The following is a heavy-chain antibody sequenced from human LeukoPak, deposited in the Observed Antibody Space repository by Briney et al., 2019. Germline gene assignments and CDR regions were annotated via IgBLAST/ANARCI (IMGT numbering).Heavy chain of an antibody. CDR2: ISSSGGST. J-gene: IGHJ4*02. CDR3: AKGLYSSGWYFDY. V-gene: IGHV3-23*01. D-gene: IGHD6-19*01. CDR1: GFTFSNYG. Sequence: GGSLRLSCAASGFTFSNYGMHWVRQAPGKGPEWVSVISSSGGSTNYADSVKGRFTISRDNSKNTLFLQMDSLRAEDTAVYYCAKGLYSSGWYFDYWGQGTLVTVSS.